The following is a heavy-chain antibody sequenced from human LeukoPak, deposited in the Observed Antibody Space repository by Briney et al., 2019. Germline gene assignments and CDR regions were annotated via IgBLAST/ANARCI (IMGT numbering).Heavy chain of an antibody. D-gene: IGHD6-13*01. Sequence: GGSLRLSCAASGFTLSSYAMSWVRQAPGKGLEWVSAISGSGGSTYYADSVKGRFTISRDNSKNTLYLQMNSLRAEDTAVYYCAKFVTSSWFFDYWGQGTLVTVSS. J-gene: IGHJ4*02. CDR3: AKFVTSSWFFDY. V-gene: IGHV3-23*01. CDR1: GFTLSSYA. CDR2: ISGSGGST.